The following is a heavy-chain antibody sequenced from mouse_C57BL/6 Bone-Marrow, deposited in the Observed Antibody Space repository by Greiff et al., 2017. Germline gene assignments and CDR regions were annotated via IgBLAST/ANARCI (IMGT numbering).Heavy chain of an antibody. V-gene: IGHV5-6*01. J-gene: IGHJ2*01. D-gene: IGHD4-1*01. CDR2: ISSGGSYT. CDR3: ARQSELGRGGFDY. Sequence: VQLKESGGDLVKPGGSLKLSCAASGFTFSSYGMSWVRQTPDKRLEWVATISSGGSYTYYPDSVKGRFTISRDNAKNTLYLQMSSLKSEDTAMYYCARQSELGRGGFDYWGQGTTLTVSS. CDR1: GFTFSSYG.